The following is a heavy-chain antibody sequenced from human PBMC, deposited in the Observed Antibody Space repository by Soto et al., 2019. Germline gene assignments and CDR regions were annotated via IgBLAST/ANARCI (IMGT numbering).Heavy chain of an antibody. Sequence: HVQLVQSGTEVKKPGASVRVSCMVSGYPFTTYYIHWVRQAPGQGLEWMGWIDPRSGGTVYEQKFQGRVTMTRDTSISTVYMDLSGLTSDDTALYYCARVPRGVYYGMDVWGQGTTVTVSS. CDR1: GYPFTTYY. D-gene: IGHD3-10*01. CDR2: IDPRSGGT. J-gene: IGHJ6*02. CDR3: ARVPRGVYYGMDV. V-gene: IGHV1-2*02.